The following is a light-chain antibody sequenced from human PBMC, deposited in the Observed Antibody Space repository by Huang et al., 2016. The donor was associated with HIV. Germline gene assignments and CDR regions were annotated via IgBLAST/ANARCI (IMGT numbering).Light chain of an antibody. Sequence: DIHMTQSPSSLSASVGDRVPITCRASQSIRNYLNWYRQKPGHAPQLLIYAASSLESGVPSRFSGSGSGTDFTLTVNNLQPEDFATYYCQQGYTSPWTFGQGTRVEIK. CDR3: QQGYTSPWT. CDR1: QSIRNY. J-gene: IGKJ1*01. V-gene: IGKV1-39*01. CDR2: AAS.